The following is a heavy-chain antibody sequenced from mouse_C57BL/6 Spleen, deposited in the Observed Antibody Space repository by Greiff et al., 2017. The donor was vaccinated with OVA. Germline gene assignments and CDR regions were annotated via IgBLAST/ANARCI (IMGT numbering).Heavy chain of an antibody. D-gene: IGHD2-5*01. CDR2: ISDGGSYT. J-gene: IGHJ1*03. CDR1: GFTFSSYA. V-gene: IGHV5-4*01. Sequence: DVQLVESGGGLVKPGGSLKLSCAASGFTFSSYAMSWVRQTPEKRLEWVATISDGGSYTYYPDNVKGRFTITRDNAKNNLYLQMSHLKSEDTAMYYCARGQGGSKYWYFDVWGTGTTVTVSS. CDR3: ARGQGGSKYWYFDV.